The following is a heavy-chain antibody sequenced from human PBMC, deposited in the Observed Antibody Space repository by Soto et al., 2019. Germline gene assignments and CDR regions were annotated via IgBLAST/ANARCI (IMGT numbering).Heavy chain of an antibody. D-gene: IGHD3-10*01. V-gene: IGHV3-7*01. J-gene: IGHJ4*01. Sequence: EVQLVESGGGLVQPGGSLRLSCAASGFTFGSYWMSWVRQTPGKGLEWLGTIMKDGSVKKYVDSVKGRFTVSRDNAKNSLYLQMDSLRVEDTAVYYCARDSGYDSGSSVNHYLDYWGHGPLVTVSS. CDR2: IMKDGSVK. CDR1: GFTFGSYW. CDR3: ARDSGYDSGSSVNHYLDY.